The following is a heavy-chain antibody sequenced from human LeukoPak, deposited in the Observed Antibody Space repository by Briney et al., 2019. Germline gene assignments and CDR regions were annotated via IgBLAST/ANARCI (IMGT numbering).Heavy chain of an antibody. V-gene: IGHV3-30-3*01. CDR2: ISYDGSNK. Sequence: GGSLRLSCAASGFTFSSYAMHWVRQAPGKGLEWVAVISYDGSNKYYADSVKGRFTISRDNSKNTLYLQMNSLRAEDTAVYYCARGYCSSTSCYAAWGYYYYMDVWGKGTTVTVSS. CDR3: ARGYCSSTSCYAAWGYYYYMDV. D-gene: IGHD2-2*01. CDR1: GFTFSSYA. J-gene: IGHJ6*03.